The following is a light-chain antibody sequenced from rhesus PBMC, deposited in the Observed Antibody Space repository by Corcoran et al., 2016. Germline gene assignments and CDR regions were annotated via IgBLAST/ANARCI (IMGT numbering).Light chain of an antibody. V-gene: IGKV1-25*01. CDR1: QGISSY. J-gene: IGKJ4*01. CDR2: KAS. Sequence: DIQMTQSPSSLSASVGDRVTITCRASQGISSYLAWYQQKPGKVPKLLIYKASTLQSGVTSRFSGSGSGTEFTLTISSLQPEDFATYYCQQRNSYPLTFGGGTKVEIK. CDR3: QQRNSYPLT.